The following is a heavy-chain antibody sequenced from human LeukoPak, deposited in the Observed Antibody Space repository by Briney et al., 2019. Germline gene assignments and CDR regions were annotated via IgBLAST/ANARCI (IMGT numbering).Heavy chain of an antibody. V-gene: IGHV4-39*01. Sequence: PSETLSLTCTVSGGSLSSSSYYWGWLRQPPGTGLEWIGSIYYSGSTYYNPSLKSRVTISVDTSKKQFSLKLSSVPAADTAVYYCARHRYYYRSGSYYGAPYYMDVWGKGTTVTISS. D-gene: IGHD3-10*01. CDR3: ARHRYYYRSGSYYGAPYYMDV. J-gene: IGHJ6*03. CDR1: GGSLSSSSYY. CDR2: IYYSGST.